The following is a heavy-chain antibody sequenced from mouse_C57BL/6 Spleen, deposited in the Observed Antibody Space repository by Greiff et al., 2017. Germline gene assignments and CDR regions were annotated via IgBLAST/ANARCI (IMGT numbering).Heavy chain of an antibody. D-gene: IGHD1-1*01. CDR1: GYTFTSYW. J-gene: IGHJ4*01. CDR3: ARREYYYGRGYAMDY. Sequence: QVQLQQPGAELVKPGASVKLSCKASGYTFTSYWMHWVKQRPGRGLEWIGRIDPNSGGTKYNEKFKSKATLTVDKPSSTAYMELHSLTSEDSAVYFCARREYYYGRGYAMDYWGQGTSVTVSS. V-gene: IGHV1-62-3*01. CDR2: IDPNSGGT.